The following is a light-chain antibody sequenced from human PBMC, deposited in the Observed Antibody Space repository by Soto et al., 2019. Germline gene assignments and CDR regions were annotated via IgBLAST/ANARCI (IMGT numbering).Light chain of an antibody. V-gene: IGKV1-39*01. J-gene: IGKJ1*01. CDR1: QSISSY. Sequence: DIQMTQSPSSLSASVGGRVTITCRASQSISSYLNWYQQKPGKAPSLLIYTSSNLQTGVPSRFSGSGSGTHFTLTINSLQPEDFATYYCQQSYNTPRTFGQGTKVDIK. CDR3: QQSYNTPRT. CDR2: TSS.